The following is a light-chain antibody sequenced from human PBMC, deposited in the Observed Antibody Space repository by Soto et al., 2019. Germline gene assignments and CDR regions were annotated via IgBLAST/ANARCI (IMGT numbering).Light chain of an antibody. CDR3: VQSLQTPYT. J-gene: IGKJ2*01. CDR2: LGS. CDR1: QSLLHSNGYNY. V-gene: IGKV2-28*01. Sequence: DIVMTQSPLSLPVTPGEPASISCRSSQSLLHSNGYNYLDWYLQKPGQSPQLLIYLGSNRASGVPDRVSGSGLGTDFTLNISSVEAEDVGVYYCVQSLQTPYTFGQGTKLEIK.